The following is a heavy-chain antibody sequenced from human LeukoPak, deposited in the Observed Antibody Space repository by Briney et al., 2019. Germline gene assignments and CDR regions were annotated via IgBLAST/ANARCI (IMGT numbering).Heavy chain of an antibody. D-gene: IGHD6-19*01. CDR3: ARTSHTGVWYDLDS. Sequence: SGPTLVNHTQTLTLTCTFSGFSLSTRGMRVSWIRQPPGKALEWLALIDWEDNIFYSSSLRARLTISKDTSKNQAALTLTNVDPADTATYYCARTSHTGVWYDLDSWGQGTLVTVSS. J-gene: IGHJ4*02. CDR1: GFSLSTRGMR. CDR2: IDWEDNI. V-gene: IGHV2-70*04.